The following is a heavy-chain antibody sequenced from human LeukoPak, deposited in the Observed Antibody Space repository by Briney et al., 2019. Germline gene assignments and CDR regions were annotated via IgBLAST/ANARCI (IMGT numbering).Heavy chain of an antibody. CDR2: INPSGGST. Sequence: ASVKVSCKASGYTFTSYYMHWVRQAPGQGLEWMGIINPSGGSTSYAQKFQGRVTMTRDTSTSTVYMELSSLRSEDTAVYYCARDRPPYYYDSSGYSNWFDPWGQGTLVTVSS. V-gene: IGHV1-46*01. CDR3: ARDRPPYYYDSSGYSNWFDP. J-gene: IGHJ5*02. D-gene: IGHD3-22*01. CDR1: GYTFTSYY.